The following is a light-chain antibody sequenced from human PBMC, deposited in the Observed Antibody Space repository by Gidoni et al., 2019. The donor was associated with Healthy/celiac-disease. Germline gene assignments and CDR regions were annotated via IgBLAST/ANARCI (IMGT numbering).Light chain of an antibody. CDR3: QKYNSAPWT. Sequence: DIQMTQSPSSLSASVGDRVTITCRASQGISKYLAWYQQTPGKVPQLLIYAASTLQSGVPSRFSGSGAGTDFTLTISSLQPEDVATYYCQKYNSAPWTFGQGTKVEIK. CDR2: AAS. CDR1: QGISKY. J-gene: IGKJ1*01. V-gene: IGKV1-27*01.